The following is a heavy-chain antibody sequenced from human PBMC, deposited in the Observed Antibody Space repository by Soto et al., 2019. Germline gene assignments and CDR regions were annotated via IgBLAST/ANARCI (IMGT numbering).Heavy chain of an antibody. CDR2: IKQDGSEK. Sequence: PGGSLRLSFTASGFTFENYGMTWSRQAPGEGLEWVANIKQDGSEKNYVGSVKGRFTIFRDNAKKSVYLQMNSLRAEDTAVYFCARVIAARLYYYGMDVWGQGTTVTVSS. CDR1: GFTFENYG. D-gene: IGHD6-6*01. J-gene: IGHJ6*02. CDR3: ARVIAARLYYYGMDV. V-gene: IGHV3-7*01.